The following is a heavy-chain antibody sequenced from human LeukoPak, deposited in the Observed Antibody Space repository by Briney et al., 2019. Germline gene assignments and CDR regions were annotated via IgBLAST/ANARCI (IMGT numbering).Heavy chain of an antibody. D-gene: IGHD3-10*01. J-gene: IGHJ4*02. CDR1: GFTFSTYS. Sequence: GGSLRLSCAASGFTFSTYSMNWVRQAPGKGLGWVSFISIGSDYIDYADSVRGRFTISRDNTKNSLYLEMSSLRDDDTAVYYCAPDFNRGGRDHYWGQGTLVTVSS. V-gene: IGHV3-48*02. CDR3: APDFNRGGRDHY. CDR2: ISIGSDYI.